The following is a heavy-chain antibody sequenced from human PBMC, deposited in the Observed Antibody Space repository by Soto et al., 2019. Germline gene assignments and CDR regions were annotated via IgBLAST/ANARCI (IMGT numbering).Heavy chain of an antibody. CDR2: ISYDGSNK. CDR1: GFTFSSYG. D-gene: IGHD6-13*01. J-gene: IGHJ5*02. CDR3: AREGVIAAAGPWFDP. V-gene: IGHV3-30*03. Sequence: GGSLRLSCAASGFTFSSYGMHWVRQAPGKGLEWVAVISYDGSNKYYADSVKGRFTISRDNSKNTLYLQMNSLRAEDTAVYYCAREGVIAAAGPWFDPWGQGTLVTVS.